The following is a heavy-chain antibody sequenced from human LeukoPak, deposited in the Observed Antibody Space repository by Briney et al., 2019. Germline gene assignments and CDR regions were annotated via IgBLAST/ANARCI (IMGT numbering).Heavy chain of an antibody. J-gene: IGHJ3*02. CDR1: GFTVSSNY. Sequence: PGGSLRLSCAASGFTVSSNYMSWVRHAPGKGLEWVLVIYSGGSTYYADSVTGRVTISRDTCKNTLYLQMNSLRAEDTAVYYCARAPPLREYDLGAFDIWGQGTMVTVSS. V-gene: IGHV3-53*01. CDR2: IYSGGST. CDR3: ARAPPLREYDLGAFDI. D-gene: IGHD3/OR15-3a*01.